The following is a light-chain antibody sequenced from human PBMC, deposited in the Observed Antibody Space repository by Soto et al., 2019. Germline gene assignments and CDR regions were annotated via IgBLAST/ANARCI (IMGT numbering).Light chain of an antibody. Sequence: QSVLTQPASMSGSPGQSITIFCTGTSNDVGGYNYVSWYQQHPGKAPKLMIFEVSNRPSGVSNRFSGSKSGNTASLTISGLQAEDEAYYYCCSYTSTNSRVFGGGTKVTVL. CDR1: SNDVGGYNY. V-gene: IGLV2-14*01. CDR2: EVS. CDR3: CSYTSTNSRV. J-gene: IGLJ3*02.